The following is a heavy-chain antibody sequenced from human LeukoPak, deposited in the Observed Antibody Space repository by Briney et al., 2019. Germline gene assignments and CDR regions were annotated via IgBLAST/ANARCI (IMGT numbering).Heavy chain of an antibody. CDR3: AKIPYSSGWVQNWFDP. CDR2: ISGSGGST. D-gene: IGHD6-19*01. Sequence: GGSLRLSCAASGFTFGTYAMSWVRQAPGKGLEWLSAISGSGGSTYYADSVKGRFTISRDNSKNTLYLQMNSLRAEDTAVYYCAKIPYSSGWVQNWFDPWGQGTLVTVSS. CDR1: GFTFGTYA. J-gene: IGHJ5*02. V-gene: IGHV3-23*01.